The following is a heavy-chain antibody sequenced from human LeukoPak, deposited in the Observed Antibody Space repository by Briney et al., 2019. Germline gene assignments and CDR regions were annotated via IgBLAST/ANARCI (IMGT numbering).Heavy chain of an antibody. CDR1: GWTFGRYS. CDR3: ARDRHDYTHYFDY. V-gene: IGHV3-21*01. CDR2: ISISCTYI. D-gene: IGHD4-11*01. Sequence: GGGLRLSCAASGWTFGRYSMNWVGQAAGRGGEGVATISISCTYIYYADSVKARFTISRDNANNSLYLQMNSLRAEDTAVYYCARDRHDYTHYFDYWGQGTLVTVSS. J-gene: IGHJ4*02.